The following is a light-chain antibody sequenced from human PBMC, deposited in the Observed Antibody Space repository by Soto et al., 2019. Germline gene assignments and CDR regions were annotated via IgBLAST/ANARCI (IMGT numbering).Light chain of an antibody. V-gene: IGLV2-23*01. J-gene: IGLJ1*01. Sequence: QSALTQPASVSASPGQSITIPCTGTSSDVGSYNLVSWSQQHPGKVPKLLIYEGTKRPSGLSDRFSGSKSGTTASLTISGLQAEDEAHYYCYSYAGENLYVFGTGTMVTVL. CDR3: YSYAGENLYV. CDR1: SSDVGSYNL. CDR2: EGT.